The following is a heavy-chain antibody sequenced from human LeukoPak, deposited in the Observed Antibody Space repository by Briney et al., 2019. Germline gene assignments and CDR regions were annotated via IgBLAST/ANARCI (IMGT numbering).Heavy chain of an antibody. D-gene: IGHD6-19*01. Sequence: PSETLSLTCTVSGYSISSGYYWGWIRQPPGKGLEWIGTIHHNGNTYYNPSLKSRVTISIDTSKNQFSLKLSSVTAADTAVYYCARDLGYSSGWYDYWGQGTLVTVSS. CDR3: ARDLGYSSGWYDY. J-gene: IGHJ4*02. CDR1: GYSISSGYY. CDR2: IHHNGNT. V-gene: IGHV4-38-2*02.